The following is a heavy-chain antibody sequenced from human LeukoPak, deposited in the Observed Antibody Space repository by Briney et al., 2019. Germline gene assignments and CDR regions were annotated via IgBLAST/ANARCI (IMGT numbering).Heavy chain of an antibody. CDR2: IYPGDSDT. CDR1: GYSFTSYW. Sequence: AGESLKISCKGSGYSFTSYWIGWVRQMPGKGLQWMGIIYPGDSDTSYSPSFQGQVTISADKSISTAYLQWSSLKASDTAIYYCARRISARAGEGIDYWGQGTLVTVSS. CDR3: ARRISARAGEGIDY. J-gene: IGHJ4*02. D-gene: IGHD1-26*01. V-gene: IGHV5-51*01.